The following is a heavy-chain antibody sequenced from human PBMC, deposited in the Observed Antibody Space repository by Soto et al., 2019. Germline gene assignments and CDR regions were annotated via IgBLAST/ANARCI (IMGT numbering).Heavy chain of an antibody. D-gene: IGHD2-15*01. J-gene: IGHJ4*02. CDR2: IGASGDIT. V-gene: IGHV3-23*01. CDR1: GFSFTSFA. CDR3: AKDDFTDRGNDYFDY. Sequence: PGGSLRLSYAASGFSFTSFAMSWVRQAPGKGLEWVAGIGASGDITWYADSVKGRLSISRDNSKNTLYLQLNSLRFEDTAVYYCAKDDFTDRGNDYFDYWGPGTLVTVSS.